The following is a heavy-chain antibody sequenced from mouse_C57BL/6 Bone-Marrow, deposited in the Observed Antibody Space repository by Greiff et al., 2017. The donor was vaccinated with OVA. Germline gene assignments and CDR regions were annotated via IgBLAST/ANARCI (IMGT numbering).Heavy chain of an antibody. D-gene: IGHD2-3*01. CDR1: GFNIKDDY. V-gene: IGHV14-4*01. CDR2: IDPENGDT. CDR3: TTWGYSHLCY. J-gene: IGHJ2*01. Sequence: VQLQQSGAELVRPGASVKLSCTASGFNIKDDYMHWVKQRPEQGLEWIGWIDPENGDTEYASKFQGKATITAYTSSNTAYLQLSSLTSEDTAVYYCTTWGYSHLCYWGQGTTLTVSS.